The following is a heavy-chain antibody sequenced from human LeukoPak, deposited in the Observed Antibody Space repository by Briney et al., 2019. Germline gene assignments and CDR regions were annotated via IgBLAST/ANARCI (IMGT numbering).Heavy chain of an antibody. V-gene: IGHV3-30*18. CDR2: ISYDGSNK. J-gene: IGHJ4*02. Sequence: PGRSLRLSCAASGFTFSSYDMHWVRQAPGKGLEWVAGISYDGSNKYYTDSVKGRFTISRDNSKNTLYLQMNCLRAEDTALYYCAKEAYSYGYFDSWGLGTLVTVSS. CDR3: AKEAYSYGYFDS. CDR1: GFTFSSYD. D-gene: IGHD5-18*01.